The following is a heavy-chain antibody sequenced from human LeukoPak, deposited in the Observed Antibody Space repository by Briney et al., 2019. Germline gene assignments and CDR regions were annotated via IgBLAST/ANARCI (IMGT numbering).Heavy chain of an antibody. D-gene: IGHD6-19*01. Sequence: RASVKVSCKASGYTFTSYDINWVRQATGQGLEWMGWMNPNSGNTGYAQKFQGRVTMTRNTSISTVYMELSSLTSEDTAVYYCARGHDTSGWSGGDYWGQGTLVTVSS. V-gene: IGHV1-8*01. J-gene: IGHJ4*02. CDR2: MNPNSGNT. CDR3: ARGHDTSGWSGGDY. CDR1: GYTFTSYD.